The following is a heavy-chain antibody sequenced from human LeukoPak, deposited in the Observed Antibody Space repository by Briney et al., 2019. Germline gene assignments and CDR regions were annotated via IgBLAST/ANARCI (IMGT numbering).Heavy chain of an antibody. Sequence: GGSLRLSCAASGFTFDDYGMRWARQAPGKWLDWVSGIIWNGGSTGYADSVKGRFTISRDNAKNSLYLQMNSLRAEDTGLYYCARGGCSGGSCYSGVDLDYWGQGTLVTVSS. J-gene: IGHJ4*02. V-gene: IGHV3-20*04. D-gene: IGHD2-15*01. CDR2: IIWNGGST. CDR3: ARGGCSGGSCYSGVDLDY. CDR1: GFTFDDYG.